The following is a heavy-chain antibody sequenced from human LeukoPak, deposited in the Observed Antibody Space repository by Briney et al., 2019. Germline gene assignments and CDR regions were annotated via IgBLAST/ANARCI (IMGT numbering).Heavy chain of an antibody. CDR1: GYTFTSYA. D-gene: IGHD3-22*01. CDR2: INPSGGST. CDR3: ARDRLYDSSGSYYFDY. Sequence: ASVKVSCKASGYTFTSYAMNWVRQAPGQGLEWMGIINPSGGSTSYAQKFQGRVTMTRDTSTSTVYMELSSLRSEDTAVYYCARDRLYDSSGSYYFDYWGQGTLVTVSS. J-gene: IGHJ4*02. V-gene: IGHV1-46*01.